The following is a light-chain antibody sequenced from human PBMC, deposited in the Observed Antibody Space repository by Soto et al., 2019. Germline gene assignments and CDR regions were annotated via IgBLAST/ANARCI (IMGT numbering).Light chain of an antibody. CDR2: GAS. CDR1: QSVSSS. J-gene: IGKJ1*01. Sequence: EIVMPQSPATLSVSPGERATLSCRARQSVSSSLAWYQQKPGQAPRLLIYGASTRATGIPARFSGSGSGTEFTLTISSLQSEDFAVYYCQQYNNWWTFGQGTKVEIK. CDR3: QQYNNWWT. V-gene: IGKV3-15*01.